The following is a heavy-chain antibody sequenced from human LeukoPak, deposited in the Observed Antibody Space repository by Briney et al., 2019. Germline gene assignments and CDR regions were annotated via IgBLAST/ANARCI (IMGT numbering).Heavy chain of an antibody. CDR1: GFTFSGSA. CDR2: ISGSGGST. J-gene: IGHJ3*02. D-gene: IGHD3-3*01. Sequence: GGSLRLSCAASGFTFSGSAMHWVRQAPGKGLGWVSAISGSGGSTYYADSVKGRFTISRDNSKNTLYLQMNSLRAVDTAVYYCAKKDGYYDFWRDYFGAFDICGQGTMVTVSS. CDR3: AKKDGYYDFWRDYFGAFDI. V-gene: IGHV3-23*01.